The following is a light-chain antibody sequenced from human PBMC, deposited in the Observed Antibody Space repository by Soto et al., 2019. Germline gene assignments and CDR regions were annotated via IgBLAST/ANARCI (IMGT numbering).Light chain of an antibody. CDR1: QSVGAD. CDR3: RQYNNWPRT. Sequence: IVLTQSPATLSVSPGERATLSCRASQSVGADLAWYQRKPGQAPRLLIYGASTRATGIPARFSGSGSGTEFTLTISSLQSEDFAVYYCRQYNNWPRTFGQGTKVDIK. J-gene: IGKJ1*01. V-gene: IGKV3-15*01. CDR2: GAS.